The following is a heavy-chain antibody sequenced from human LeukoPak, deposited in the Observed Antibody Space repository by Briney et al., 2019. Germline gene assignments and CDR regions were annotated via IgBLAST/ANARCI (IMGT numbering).Heavy chain of an antibody. D-gene: IGHD4-17*01. CDR3: ARDLRVTTPGYFGY. CDR1: GFTFSSYS. J-gene: IGHJ4*02. Sequence: GGSLRLSCVASGFTFSSYSMNWVRHAPGEGLEWVSSISSSSSYIYYADSVKARFTISRDNAKNSLYLQMNSLRAEDTAVYYWARDLRVTTPGYFGYWGQGTLVTVSS. V-gene: IGHV3-21*01. CDR2: ISSSSSYI.